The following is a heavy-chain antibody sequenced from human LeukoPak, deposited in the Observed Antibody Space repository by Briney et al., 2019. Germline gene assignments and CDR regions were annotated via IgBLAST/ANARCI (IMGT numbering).Heavy chain of an antibody. CDR2: ISDGGGAT. D-gene: IGHD1-26*01. Sequence: GGSLRLSCAASGFTFSSYAMTWVRQAPGKGLEWVSGISDGGGATYYADSVKGRFTLSRDNSKNSLFLQMNNLRAEDTAVYYCSKRGAYYFDYWGQGTLVTVSS. J-gene: IGHJ4*02. CDR3: SKRGAYYFDY. V-gene: IGHV3-23*01. CDR1: GFTFSSYA.